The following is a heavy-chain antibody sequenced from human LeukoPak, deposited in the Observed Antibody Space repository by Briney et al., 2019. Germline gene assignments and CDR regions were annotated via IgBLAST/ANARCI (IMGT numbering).Heavy chain of an antibody. Sequence: PGGSLRLSCAASGFAISSNFMSWVRQAPGKGLEWVSVIYGGGSTYYADSVKGRFTISRDTFQGTLSLQMDSLRAEDTAVYYCARGPGYSSGWYFFDYWGRGTLVTVSS. CDR3: ARGPGYSSGWYFFDY. V-gene: IGHV3-53*01. D-gene: IGHD6-13*01. CDR2: IYGGGST. CDR1: GFAISSNF. J-gene: IGHJ4*02.